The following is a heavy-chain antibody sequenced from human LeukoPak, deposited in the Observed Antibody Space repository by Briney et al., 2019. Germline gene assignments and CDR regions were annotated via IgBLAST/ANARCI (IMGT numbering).Heavy chain of an antibody. Sequence: GGSLRLSCAASGFTFSSYGMPWVRQAPGKGLEWVAVIWYDGSNKYYADSVKGRFTISRDNSKNTLYLQMNSLRAEDTAVYYCARDQGDYYFDYWGQGTLVTVSS. CDR1: GFTFSSYG. V-gene: IGHV3-33*01. CDR2: IWYDGSNK. CDR3: ARDQGDYYFDY. J-gene: IGHJ4*02. D-gene: IGHD3-16*01.